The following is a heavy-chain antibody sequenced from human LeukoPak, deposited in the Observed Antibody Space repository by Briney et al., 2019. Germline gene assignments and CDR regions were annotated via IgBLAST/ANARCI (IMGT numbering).Heavy chain of an antibody. D-gene: IGHD2-2*01. V-gene: IGHV4-38-2*01. J-gene: IGHJ3*02. Sequence: SETLSFTCAVSGYSISSGYYWGWIRQPPGKGLEWIGSIYHSGSTYYNPSLKSRVTISVDTSKNQFSLKLSSVTAADTAVYYCAICSSTRTHAFDIWGQGTMVTVSS. CDR2: IYHSGST. CDR3: AICSSTRTHAFDI. CDR1: GYSISSGYY.